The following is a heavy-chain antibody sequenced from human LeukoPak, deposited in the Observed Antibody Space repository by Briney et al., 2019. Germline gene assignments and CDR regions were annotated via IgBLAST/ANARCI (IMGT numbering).Heavy chain of an antibody. D-gene: IGHD2-8*02. J-gene: IGHJ4*02. V-gene: IGHV1-18*01. CDR2: ISAYNGDT. Sequence: GASVKVSCKASGYTFNRYGVTWVRQATGQGLEWMGWISAYNGDTTYAQQFQGRVTMTTDTSTTTAYMELRSLGSDDTAVYYCARGGGVAVTVVFDYWGQGTLVTVSS. CDR3: ARGGGVAVTVVFDY. CDR1: GYTFNRYG.